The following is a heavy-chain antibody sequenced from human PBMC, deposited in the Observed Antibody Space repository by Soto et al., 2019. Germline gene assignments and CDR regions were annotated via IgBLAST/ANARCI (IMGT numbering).Heavy chain of an antibody. Sequence: QVQLVESGGGVVQPGRSLRLSCAASGFTFSSYAMHWVRQAPGKGLEWVAVISYDGSNKYYADSVKGRFTISRDNSKNTLYLQMISLRAEDTAVYYCARGIVVVTAPQYFQHWGQGTLVTVSS. CDR2: ISYDGSNK. CDR3: ARGIVVVTAPQYFQH. CDR1: GFTFSSYA. J-gene: IGHJ1*01. V-gene: IGHV3-30-3*01. D-gene: IGHD2-21*02.